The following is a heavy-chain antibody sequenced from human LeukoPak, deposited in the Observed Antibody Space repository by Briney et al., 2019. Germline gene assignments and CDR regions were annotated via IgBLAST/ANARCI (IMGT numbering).Heavy chain of an antibody. J-gene: IGHJ3*02. D-gene: IGHD5-24*01. Sequence: SETLSLTCAVYGGSFSGYYWSWIRQPPGKGLEWIGEINRSGSTNYNPSLKSRVTISVDTSKNQFSLKLSSVTAADTAVYYCARGWRLEMTTPRGAFDIWGRGTMVTVSS. CDR3: ARGWRLEMTTPRGAFDI. CDR2: INRSGST. CDR1: GGSFSGYY. V-gene: IGHV4-34*01.